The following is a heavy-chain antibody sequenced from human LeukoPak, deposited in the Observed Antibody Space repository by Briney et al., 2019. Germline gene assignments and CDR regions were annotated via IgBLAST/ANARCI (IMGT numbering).Heavy chain of an antibody. Sequence: GGSLRLSCAASGFTFSSYWMSWVRQAPGKGLEWVANIKEGGSEIYYVDSVKGRFTISRDNAKNSLYLQTNSLRAEDTAVYYCARDSQLFDYWGERTLVTVSS. D-gene: IGHD6-13*01. CDR2: IKEGGSEI. J-gene: IGHJ4*02. CDR1: GFTFSSYW. CDR3: ARDSQLFDY. V-gene: IGHV3-7*01.